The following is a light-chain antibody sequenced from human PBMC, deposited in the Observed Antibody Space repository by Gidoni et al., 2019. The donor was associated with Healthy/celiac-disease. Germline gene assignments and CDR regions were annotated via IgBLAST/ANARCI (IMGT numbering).Light chain of an antibody. J-gene: IGKJ2*01. V-gene: IGKV3-11*01. CDR3: QQRSNWPPYT. Sequence: EIVLTQSPATLSLSPGERATLSCRAGQSVSSYLAWYQQKPGQAPRLLIYDASTRAAGIPARFSGSGSGTDFTLTISSLEPEDFAVYYCQQRSNWPPYTFGQGTKLEIK. CDR1: QSVSSY. CDR2: DAS.